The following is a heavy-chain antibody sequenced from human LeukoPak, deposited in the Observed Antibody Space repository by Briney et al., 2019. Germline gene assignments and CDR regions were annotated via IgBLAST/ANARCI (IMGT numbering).Heavy chain of an antibody. CDR3: ARQSKQWLVRRYYYYYMDV. V-gene: IGHV4-59*08. D-gene: IGHD6-19*01. Sequence: SSETLSLTCTVSGGSISSYYWSWIRQPPGKGLEWIGYIYYSGGTNYNPSLKSRVTISVDTSKNQFSLKLSSVTAADTAVYYCARQSKQWLVRRYYYYYMDVWGKGTTVTISS. CDR2: IYYSGGT. CDR1: GGSISSYY. J-gene: IGHJ6*03.